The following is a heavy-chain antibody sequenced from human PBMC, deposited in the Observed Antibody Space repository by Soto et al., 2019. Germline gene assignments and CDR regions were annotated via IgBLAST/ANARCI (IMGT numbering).Heavy chain of an antibody. CDR1: GGSISSGGYY. J-gene: IGHJ4*02. V-gene: IGHV4-31*03. CDR3: ARASGTTYYYDSSGYYYFDY. D-gene: IGHD3-22*01. CDR2: IYYSGST. Sequence: SETLSLTCTVSGGSISSGGYYWSWIRQHPGKGLEWIGYIYYSGSTYYNPSLKSRVTISVDTSKNQFSLKLSSVTAADTAVYYCARASGTTYYYDSSGYYYFDYWGQGTLVTVSS.